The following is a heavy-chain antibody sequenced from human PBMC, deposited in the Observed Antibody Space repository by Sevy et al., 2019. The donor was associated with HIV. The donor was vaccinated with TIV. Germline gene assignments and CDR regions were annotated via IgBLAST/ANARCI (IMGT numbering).Heavy chain of an antibody. V-gene: IGHV3-9*01. D-gene: IGHD5-18*01. Sequence: GGSLRLSCAASGFTFDDYAMHWVRQAPGKGLEWVSGISWNRGSIGYADSVKGRFTISRDNAKNSLYLQMNSLRAEDTALYYCAKASNGEAMANYYYYGMDVWGQGTTVTVSS. CDR2: ISWNRGSI. CDR3: AKASNGEAMANYYYYGMDV. J-gene: IGHJ6*02. CDR1: GFTFDDYA.